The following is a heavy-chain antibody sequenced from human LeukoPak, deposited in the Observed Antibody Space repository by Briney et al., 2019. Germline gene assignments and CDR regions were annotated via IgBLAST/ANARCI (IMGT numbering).Heavy chain of an antibody. D-gene: IGHD3/OR15-3a*01. J-gene: IGHJ5*02. CDR1: GGTFSSYA. CDR3: ARSWWGTDWLLYKNWFDP. Sequence: SVKVSCKASGGTFSSYAISWVRQAPGQGLEWMGRIIPILGIANYAQKFQGRLTMTRDTSTSTVYMELSSLRSEDTALYYCARSWWGTDWLLYKNWFDPWGQGTLVTVSS. V-gene: IGHV1-69*04. CDR2: IIPILGIA.